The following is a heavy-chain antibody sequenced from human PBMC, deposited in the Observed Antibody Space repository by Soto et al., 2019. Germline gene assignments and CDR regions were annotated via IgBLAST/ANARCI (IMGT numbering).Heavy chain of an antibody. CDR1: GFSFSTYW. V-gene: IGHV3-74*01. Sequence: EVQLVESGGGLVQPGGSLRLSCAASGFSFSTYWMHWVRQAPGKGLVWVSRIKGDGSTTSYADSVKGRITISRDNDRDTLYLQMNSLGVEDTAVYYCARGLKNYYGVDVWGQGTTVTVSS. J-gene: IGHJ6*02. D-gene: IGHD2-21*01. CDR2: IKGDGSTT. CDR3: ARGLKNYYGVDV.